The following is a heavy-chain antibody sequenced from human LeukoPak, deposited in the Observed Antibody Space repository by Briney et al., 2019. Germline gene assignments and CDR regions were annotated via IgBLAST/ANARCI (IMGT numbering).Heavy chain of an antibody. V-gene: IGHV3-66*01. J-gene: IGHJ4*02. Sequence: GGSLRLSCAASGFTFSSYSMNWVRQAPGKGLEWVSVIYSGGSTYYADSVKGRFTISRDNSKNTLYLQMNSLRAEDTAVYYCARDADSYGYWGQGTLVTVSS. CDR2: IYSGGST. CDR3: ARDADSYGY. CDR1: GFTFSSYS. D-gene: IGHD5-18*01.